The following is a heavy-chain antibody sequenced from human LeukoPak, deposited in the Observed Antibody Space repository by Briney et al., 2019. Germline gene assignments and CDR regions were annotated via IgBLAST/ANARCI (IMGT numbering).Heavy chain of an antibody. V-gene: IGHV4-59*01. CDR1: GGSISSYY. CDR2: IYYSGST. D-gene: IGHD3-10*01. CDR3: ARGMWFDTLFSAFDV. J-gene: IGHJ3*01. Sequence: SETLSLTCTVSGGSISSYYWSWIRQPPGKGLEWIGYIYYSGSTNYNPSLKSRVTISVDTSKNQFSLRLNSVTAADTAVYYCARGMWFDTLFSAFDVWGQGTMVSVSS.